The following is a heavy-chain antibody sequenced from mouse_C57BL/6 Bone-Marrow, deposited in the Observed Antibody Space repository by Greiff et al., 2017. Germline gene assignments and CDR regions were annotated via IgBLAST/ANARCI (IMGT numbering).Heavy chain of an antibody. D-gene: IGHD2-4*01. CDR2: IYPGSGST. CDR1: GYTFTSYW. V-gene: IGHV1-55*01. CDR3: ARWDYDYDGAWFAY. J-gene: IGHJ3*01. Sequence: VQLQQPGAELVKPGASVKMSCKASGYTFTSYWITWVKQRPGQGLGWIGDIYPGSGSTNYNEKFKSKATLTVDTSSSTAYMQLSSLTSEGSAVYYCARWDYDYDGAWFAYWGQGTLVTVSA.